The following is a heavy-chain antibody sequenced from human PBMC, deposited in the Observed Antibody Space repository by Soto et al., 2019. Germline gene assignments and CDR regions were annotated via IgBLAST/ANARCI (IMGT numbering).Heavy chain of an antibody. V-gene: IGHV4-34*01. CDR3: ARGYYGSGSYYKPGYYFDY. D-gene: IGHD3-10*01. Sequence: PSETLSLTCAVYGGSFSGYYWSWIRQPPGKGLEWIGEINHSGSTNYNPSLKSRVTISVDTSKNQFSLKLSSVTAADTAVYYCARGYYGSGSYYKPGYYFDYWGQGTLVTXSS. CDR2: INHSGST. CDR1: GGSFSGYY. J-gene: IGHJ4*02.